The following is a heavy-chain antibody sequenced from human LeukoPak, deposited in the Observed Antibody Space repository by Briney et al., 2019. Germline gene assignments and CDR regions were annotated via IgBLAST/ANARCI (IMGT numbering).Heavy chain of an antibody. CDR3: ASDGSSYFDY. J-gene: IGHJ4*02. CDR2: IYYSGSA. V-gene: IGHV4-59*01. CDR1: GGSISPYY. Sequence: PETLSLTCTVSGGSISPYYWTWIRQPPGRGLEWIGHIYYSGSANCNPSLKSRVTISVDTSQKLFSLKLSSVAAADTAVYYCASDGSSYFDYWGQGTPVTVSS.